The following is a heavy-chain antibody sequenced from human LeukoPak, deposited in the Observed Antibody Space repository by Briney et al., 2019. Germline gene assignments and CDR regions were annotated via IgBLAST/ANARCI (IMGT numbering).Heavy chain of an antibody. CDR1: GGTFSSYA. CDR3: AAGLLGSGTNPRVRYYGMDV. J-gene: IGHJ6*02. Sequence: SMKVSCKASGGTFSSYAISWVRQAPGQGLEWMGGIIPIFGTANYAQKFQERVTITRDMSTSTAYMELSSLRSEDTAVYYCAAGLLGSGTNPRVRYYGMDVWGQGTTVTVSS. CDR2: IIPIFGTA. D-gene: IGHD3-10*01. V-gene: IGHV1-69*05.